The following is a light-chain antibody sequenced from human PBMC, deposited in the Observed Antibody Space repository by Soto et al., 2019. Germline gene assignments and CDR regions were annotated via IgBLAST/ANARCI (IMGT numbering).Light chain of an antibody. CDR3: QQYNNWPLT. CDR2: GAS. Sequence: EIVMTQSPATLSVSPGERATLSCRASQSVSSNLAWYQQKPGQAPRLLIYGASTRATGIPARFSGSGSGTEFTLTISSLQSDDFVVYYCQQYNNWPLTFGGGTKVEIK. CDR1: QSVSSN. J-gene: IGKJ4*01. V-gene: IGKV3-15*01.